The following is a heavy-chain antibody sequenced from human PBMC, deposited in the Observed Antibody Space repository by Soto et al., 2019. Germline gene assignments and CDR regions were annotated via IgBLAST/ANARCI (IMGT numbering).Heavy chain of an antibody. J-gene: IGHJ6*02. D-gene: IGHD2-8*01. Sequence: SETLSLTCAVSGGSISSSNWWSWVRQPPGKGLEWIGEIYHSGSTNYNPSLKSRVTISVDKSKNQFSLKLSSVTAADTAVYYCARDLGYCTNGVCYTDLKYYYYGMDVWGQGTTVTVSS. CDR3: ARDLGYCTNGVCYTDLKYYYYGMDV. CDR1: GGSISSSNW. CDR2: IYHSGST. V-gene: IGHV4-4*02.